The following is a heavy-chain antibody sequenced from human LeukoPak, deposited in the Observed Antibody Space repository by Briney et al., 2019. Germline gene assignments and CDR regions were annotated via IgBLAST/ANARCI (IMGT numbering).Heavy chain of an antibody. CDR3: AKEAHYCDGDCYLSALDS. CDR1: EFSFSNFA. V-gene: IGHV3-30*02. D-gene: IGHD2-21*02. CDR2: IRHDGTKK. Sequence: GGSLRLSCAASEFSFSNFAMHWVRQVPGKGLEWVAVIRHDGTKKYYVDSVEGRFTISRDNSKKTLYLQMNSLRDEDTAVYYCAKEAHYCDGDCYLSALDSWGQGTLVTVSS. J-gene: IGHJ4*02.